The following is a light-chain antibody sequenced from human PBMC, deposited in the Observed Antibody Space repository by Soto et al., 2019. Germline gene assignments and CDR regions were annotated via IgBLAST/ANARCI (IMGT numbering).Light chain of an antibody. J-gene: IGKJ1*01. CDR2: AAS. CDR3: QQSDSTPWT. Sequence: DIQRTQSPSSLSASVGDRVIITCRASQSISSFLTWYQQKPGKAPKLLIYAASSLQSGVPSRFSGSGSGTDFTLTISSLQPEDFATYYCQQSDSTPWTFGQGTKVDIK. CDR1: QSISSF. V-gene: IGKV1-39*01.